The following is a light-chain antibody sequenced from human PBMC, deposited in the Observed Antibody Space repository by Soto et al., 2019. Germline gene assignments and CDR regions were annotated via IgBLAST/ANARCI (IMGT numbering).Light chain of an antibody. J-gene: IGKJ5*01. CDR2: AAS. V-gene: IGKV3-15*01. CDR3: QQYNNWHPIT. CDR1: QSVSSN. Sequence: EIVMTQSPAILSVSPGERATLSCRASQSVSSNLAWYQQKPGQAPRLLIYAASTRATGIPARFRGSGSGTEFTLTISSLQSEDFAVYYCQQYNNWHPITFGQRTRLESK.